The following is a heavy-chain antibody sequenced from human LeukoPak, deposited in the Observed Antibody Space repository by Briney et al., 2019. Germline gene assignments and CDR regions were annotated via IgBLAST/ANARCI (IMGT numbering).Heavy chain of an antibody. J-gene: IGHJ3*02. D-gene: IGHD3-10*01. CDR3: ARDYPQALWFGQGAFDI. CDR2: ISSSGSTI. CDR1: GFTFSSYE. Sequence: GGPLRLSCAASGFTFSSYEMKWVRQAPGKGLEGVSYISSSGSTIYYADSVKGRFTISRDNAKNSLYLQMNSLRAEDTAVYYCARDYPQALWFGQGAFDIWGQGTMVTVSS. V-gene: IGHV3-48*03.